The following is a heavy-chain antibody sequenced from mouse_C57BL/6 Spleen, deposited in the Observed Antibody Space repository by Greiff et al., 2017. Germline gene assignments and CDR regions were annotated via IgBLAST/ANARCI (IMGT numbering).Heavy chain of an antibody. V-gene: IGHV1-15*01. CDR2: IDPETGGT. J-gene: IGHJ2*01. Sequence: VQLQQSGAELVRPGASVTLSCKASGYTFTDYEMHWVKQTPVHGLEWIGAIDPETGGTAYNQKFKGKAILTADKSSSTAYRELRSLTSEDSAVYYCTRGDYYGSSYDYWGQGTTLTVSS. CDR1: GYTFTDYE. CDR3: TRGDYYGSSYDY. D-gene: IGHD1-1*01.